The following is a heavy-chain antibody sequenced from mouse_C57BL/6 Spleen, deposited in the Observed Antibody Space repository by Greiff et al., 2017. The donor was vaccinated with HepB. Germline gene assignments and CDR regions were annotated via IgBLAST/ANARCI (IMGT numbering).Heavy chain of an antibody. Sequence: EVKLQQSGPELVKPGASVKISCKASGYTFTDYYMNWVKQSHGKSLEWIGDINPNNGGTSYNQKFKGKATLTVDKSSSTAYMELRSLTSEDSAVYYCAERARSYYAMDYWGQGTSVTVSS. CDR2: INPNNGGT. J-gene: IGHJ4*01. D-gene: IGHD3-3*01. V-gene: IGHV1-26*01. CDR3: AERARSYYAMDY. CDR1: GYTFTDYY.